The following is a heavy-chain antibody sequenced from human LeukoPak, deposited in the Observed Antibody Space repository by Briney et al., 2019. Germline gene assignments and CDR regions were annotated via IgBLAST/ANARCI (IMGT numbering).Heavy chain of an antibody. D-gene: IGHD3-22*01. CDR3: ARGGYYYDSSGFFDY. CDR2: IYSGGST. J-gene: IGHJ4*02. V-gene: IGHV3-66*01. CDR1: GFTVSSNY. Sequence: GGSLRLSCAASGFTVSSNYMSWVRQAPGKGLEWVSVIYSGGSTYYADSVEGRFTISRDNSKNTLYLQMNSLRAEDTAVYYCARGGYYYDSSGFFDYWGQGTLVTVSS.